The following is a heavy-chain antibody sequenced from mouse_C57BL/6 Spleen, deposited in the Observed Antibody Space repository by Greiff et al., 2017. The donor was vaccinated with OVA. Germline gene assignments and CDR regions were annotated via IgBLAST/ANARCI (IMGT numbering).Heavy chain of an antibody. D-gene: IGHD1-1*01. J-gene: IGHJ4*01. CDR1: GFTFSSYA. CDR2: ISDGGSYT. V-gene: IGHV5-4*03. CDR3: ERNYEDAMDY. Sequence: DVKLEESGGGLVKPGGSLKLSCASSGFTFSSYAMSWVRQTPEKRLEWVATISDGGSYTYYPDNVKGRFTISRDNDKNNLYLQMSHLKSEDTAMYYCERNYEDAMDYWGQGTSVTVSS.